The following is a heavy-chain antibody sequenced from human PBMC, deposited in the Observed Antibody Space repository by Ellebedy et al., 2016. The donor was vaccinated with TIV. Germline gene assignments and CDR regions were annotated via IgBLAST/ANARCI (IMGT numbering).Heavy chain of an antibody. CDR1: GFTFSSYS. V-gene: IGHV3-21*05. CDR3: ARDSEPYSNGGGKDV. CDR2: ISSSSSYT. J-gene: IGHJ6*02. Sequence: GGSLRLSXAASGFTFSSYSMNWIRQAPGKGLEWVSYISSSSSYTNYADSVKGRFTISRDNAKNSLYLQMNSLRAEDTAVYYCARDSEPYSNGGGKDVWGQGTTVTVSS. D-gene: IGHD5-18*01.